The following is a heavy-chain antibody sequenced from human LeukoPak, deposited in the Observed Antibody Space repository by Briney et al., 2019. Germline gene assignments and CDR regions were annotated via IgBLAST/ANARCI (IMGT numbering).Heavy chain of an antibody. J-gene: IGHJ6*02. CDR1: GYTFTSYD. CDR3: ARVGGSYYYYYYGMDV. CDR2: MNPNSGNT. D-gene: IGHD1-26*01. V-gene: IGHV1-8*01. Sequence: ASVKVSCKASGYTFTSYDINWVRQATGQGLEWMGWMNPNSGNTGYAQKFQGRVTMIRNTSISTAYMELSSLRSEDTAVYYCARVGGSYYYYYYGMDVWGQGTTVTVSS.